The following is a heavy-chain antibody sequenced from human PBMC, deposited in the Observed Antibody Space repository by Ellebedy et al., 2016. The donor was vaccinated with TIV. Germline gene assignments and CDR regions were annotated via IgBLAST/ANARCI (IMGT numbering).Heavy chain of an antibody. V-gene: IGHV1-46*01. CDR3: TCLQLGITDYFDF. J-gene: IGHJ4*02. D-gene: IGHD6-13*01. Sequence: ASVQVSCKASGYTFTKYYMHWVRQAPGQGLEWMGMINPSCGSTSYAQKFQGRVTMTRDTSTSTVYMELSSLRSEDTAVYYCTCLQLGITDYFDFWGQGALVTVSS. CDR2: INPSCGST. CDR1: GYTFTKYY.